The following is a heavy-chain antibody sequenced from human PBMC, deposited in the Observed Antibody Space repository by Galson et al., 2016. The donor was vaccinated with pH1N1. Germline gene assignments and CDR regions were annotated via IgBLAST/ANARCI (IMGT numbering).Heavy chain of an antibody. V-gene: IGHV2-70*04. CDR2: IDWDDSK. D-gene: IGHD6-13*01. CDR1: GFSLSTTGMR. J-gene: IGHJ6*02. CDR3: ARSRRMAAVGTSGYFYNSMDV. Sequence: PTLVKPTQTLTLTCTFSGFSLSTTGMRVSWIRQPPGKSLEWLARIDWDDSKFYSTSLKTRVTISKDTSKNQLVLEMTNMDPVDTATYYCARSRRMAAVGTSGYFYNSMDVWGQGTTVTVSS.